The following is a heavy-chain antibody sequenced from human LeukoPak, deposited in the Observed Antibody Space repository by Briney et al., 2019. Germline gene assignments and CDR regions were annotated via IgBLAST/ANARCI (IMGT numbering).Heavy chain of an antibody. J-gene: IGHJ4*02. Sequence: GGSLRLSCAASGFTFSSYAMHWVRQAPGKGLEWVAVISYDGSNKYYADSVKGRFTISRDNYKNTLYLQMNSLRAEDTAVYYCARDIAVAEYYFDYWGQGTLVTVSS. CDR2: ISYDGSNK. D-gene: IGHD6-19*01. V-gene: IGHV3-30*04. CDR1: GFTFSSYA. CDR3: ARDIAVAEYYFDY.